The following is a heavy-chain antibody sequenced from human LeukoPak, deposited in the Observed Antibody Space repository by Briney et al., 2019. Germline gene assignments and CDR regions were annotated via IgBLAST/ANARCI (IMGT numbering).Heavy chain of an antibody. CDR3: ARWGIVGHDAFDL. V-gene: IGHV3-33*01. CDR1: GFTFSRYG. J-gene: IGHJ3*01. Sequence: GGSLRLSCAGSGFTFSRYGMHWVRQAPGKGLEGVALIRYDGNDHWYGDSAKGRFTISRDNSKDTVYLQMDSLRDEDTAVYYCARWGIVGHDAFDLWGQGTMVTVSS. D-gene: IGHD1-26*01. CDR2: IRYDGNDH.